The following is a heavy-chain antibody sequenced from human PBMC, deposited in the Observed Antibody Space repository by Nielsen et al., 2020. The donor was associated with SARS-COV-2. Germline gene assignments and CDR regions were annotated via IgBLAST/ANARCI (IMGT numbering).Heavy chain of an antibody. CDR2: IYYSGRV. CDR1: GGSLSSRNYD. CDR3: ARGDIAVVPAAMFRGDDAFDI. V-gene: IGHV4-39*02. Sequence: SETLSLTCTVSGGSLSSRNYDWGWIRQPPGKGLEWIGTIYYSGRVSYNPSLRSRVTISVNTSKKHFSLKLTSVTAADTAVYFCARGDIAVVPAAMFRGDDAFDIWGQGTMLRVSS. J-gene: IGHJ3*02. D-gene: IGHD2-2*01.